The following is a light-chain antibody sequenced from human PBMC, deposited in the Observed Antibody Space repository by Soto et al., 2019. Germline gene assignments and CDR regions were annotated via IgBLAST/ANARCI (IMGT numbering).Light chain of an antibody. V-gene: IGKV3-15*01. CDR3: QQYNNSPRT. J-gene: IGKJ1*01. CDR2: GAS. Sequence: EIVMTQSPATLSVSPGERATLSSRASKSVSSNLAWYQQKPGQAPRLLIYGASTRATGIPARFSGSGSGTEFTLTISSLQSEDFAVYYCQQYNNSPRTFGQGTKVEI. CDR1: KSVSSN.